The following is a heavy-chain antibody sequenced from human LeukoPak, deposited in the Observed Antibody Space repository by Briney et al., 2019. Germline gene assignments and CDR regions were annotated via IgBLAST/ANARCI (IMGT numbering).Heavy chain of an antibody. D-gene: IGHD6-13*01. CDR3: ARAKAYSSSRYYFDY. CDR1: GHSFTSYW. CDR2: IYPGDSDT. V-gene: IGHV5-51*01. J-gene: IGHJ4*02. Sequence: GESLKISCKDSGHSFTSYWIGWARQLPGKGLERMGIIYPGDSDTRYSPSFQGQVTISADKSISTAYLQWSSLKASDTAMYYCARAKAYSSSRYYFDYWGQGTLVTVSS.